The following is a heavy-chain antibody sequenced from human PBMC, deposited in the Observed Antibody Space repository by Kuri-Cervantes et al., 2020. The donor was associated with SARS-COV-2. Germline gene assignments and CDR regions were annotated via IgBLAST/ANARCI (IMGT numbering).Heavy chain of an antibody. CDR1: GFSLSRYT. Sequence: GESLKISYAASGFSLSRYTMNWVRQAPGKALEWVSSISGSGSYIYYADSVKGRFTISKESGENSLYLHMNSLRGDDTAVYYCARVAGEGPIYYYYMDVWGKGTTVTVSS. CDR2: ISGSGSYI. CDR3: ARVAGEGPIYYYYMDV. V-gene: IGHV3-21*01. D-gene: IGHD2-21*01. J-gene: IGHJ6*03.